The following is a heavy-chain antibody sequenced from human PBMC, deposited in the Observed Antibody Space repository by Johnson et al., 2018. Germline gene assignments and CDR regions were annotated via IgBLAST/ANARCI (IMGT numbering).Heavy chain of an antibody. CDR3: ARDRAHDPEGDAFEI. CDR2: IGASGSAI. D-gene: IGHD1-1*01. V-gene: IGHV3-48*02. J-gene: IGHJ3*02. Sequence: VQLVESGGGLVQPGGSLRLSCATSGFIFTTYSMNWVRQAPGKGLEWISYIGASGSAIYYAESVQGRFTISRDNAENSLSLQMHRLRDEDTALDYCARDRAHDPEGDAFEILGQGTMVMVSS. CDR1: GFIFTTYS.